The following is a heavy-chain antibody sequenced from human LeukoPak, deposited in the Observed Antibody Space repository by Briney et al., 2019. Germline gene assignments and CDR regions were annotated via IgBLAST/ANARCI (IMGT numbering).Heavy chain of an antibody. CDR2: MNPNSGNT. CDR1: GYTFTSYD. CDR3: ARDWEGSFDP. J-gene: IGHJ5*02. D-gene: IGHD1-26*01. Sequence: GAPVELSCKASGYTFTSYDINSVRQATGQGLEWMGGMNPNSGNTGYAQKFQGRVTMTRNTSISTAYMELSSLRSEDTAVYYCARDWEGSFDPWGQGTLVTVSS. V-gene: IGHV1-8*01.